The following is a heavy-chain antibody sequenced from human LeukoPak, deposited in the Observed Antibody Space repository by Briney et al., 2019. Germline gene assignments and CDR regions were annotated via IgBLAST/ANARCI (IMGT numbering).Heavy chain of an antibody. Sequence: GGSLRLSCAASGFTFSSYSMNWVRQAPGKGLEWVSSISSSSSYIYYADSVKGRFTISRDNAKNSLYLQMNSLRAEDTAVYYCAREGAFGYYYYMDVWGKGTTVTVSS. CDR3: AREGAFGYYYYMDV. D-gene: IGHD3-10*01. V-gene: IGHV3-21*01. J-gene: IGHJ6*03. CDR2: ISSSSSYI. CDR1: GFTFSSYS.